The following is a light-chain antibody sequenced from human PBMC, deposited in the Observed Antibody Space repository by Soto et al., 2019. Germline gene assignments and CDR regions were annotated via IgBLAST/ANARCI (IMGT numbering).Light chain of an antibody. J-gene: IGLJ1*01. CDR1: SSNIGSYP. CDR2: SDD. CDR3: AAWDASLSGHV. V-gene: IGLV1-47*02. Sequence: QSVLTQSPSASGTPGQRVTISCYGGSSNIGSYPVYWYQQLPGTAPKLLINSDDQRPSGVPDRFSASKSGTSASLAISGPRSEDEADYYCAAWDASLSGHVFGAGTKVTVL.